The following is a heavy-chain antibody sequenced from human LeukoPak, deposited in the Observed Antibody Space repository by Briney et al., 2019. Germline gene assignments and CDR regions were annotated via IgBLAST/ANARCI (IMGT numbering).Heavy chain of an antibody. J-gene: IGHJ4*02. CDR1: GGSINSYY. V-gene: IGHV4-59*01. CDR2: IYYSGST. Sequence: KSSETLSLTCTVSGGSINSYYWSWIRQPPGKGLQYIGYIYYSGSTNYNPSLKSRVTISVDTSKNQFSLRLSSVTAADTAVYYCARVGEKGELRLLDYWGQGTLVTVSS. CDR3: ARVGEKGELRLLDY. D-gene: IGHD3-16*01.